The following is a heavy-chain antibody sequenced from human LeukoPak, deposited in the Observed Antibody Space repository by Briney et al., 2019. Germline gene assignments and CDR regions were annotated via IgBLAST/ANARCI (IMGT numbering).Heavy chain of an antibody. D-gene: IGHD3-9*01. J-gene: IGHJ4*02. CDR2: IYYSGST. CDR1: GGSISSGGYY. Sequence: SETLSLTCTVSGGSISSGGYYWSWIRQHPGKGLEWIGYIYYSGSTYYNPSLKSRVTISVDTSKNQFSLKLSSVTAADTAVYYCARAGVLTGYYTYYFDYWGQGTLVTVSS. V-gene: IGHV4-31*03. CDR3: ARAGVLTGYYTYYFDY.